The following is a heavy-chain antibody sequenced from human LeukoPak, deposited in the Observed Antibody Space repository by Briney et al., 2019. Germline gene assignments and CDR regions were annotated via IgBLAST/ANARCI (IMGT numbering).Heavy chain of an antibody. D-gene: IGHD3-16*01. CDR3: ARGRGGYDAFDI. J-gene: IGHJ3*02. CDR2: IYYSGST. CDR1: GGSISSYY. Sequence: PSETLSLTCTVSGGSISSYYWSWTRQPPGKGLEWIGYIYYSGSTNYNPSLKSRVTISVDTSKNQFSLKLSSVTAADAAVYYCARGRGGYDAFDIWGQGTMVTVSS. V-gene: IGHV4-59*01.